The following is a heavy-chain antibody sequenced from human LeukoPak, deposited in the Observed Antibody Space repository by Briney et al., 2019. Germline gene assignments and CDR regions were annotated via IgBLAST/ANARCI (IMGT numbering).Heavy chain of an antibody. CDR1: GFTFSSYG. V-gene: IGHV3-30*18. D-gene: IGHD3-3*01. CDR2: ISYDGSNK. Sequence: GGSLRLSCAASGFTFSSYGMPWVRQAPGKGLEWVAVISYDGSNKYYADSVKGQFTISRDNSKNTLYLQMNSLRAEDTAVYYCAKDWNHDFWSGYFDYWGQGTLVTVSS. CDR3: AKDWNHDFWSGYFDY. J-gene: IGHJ4*02.